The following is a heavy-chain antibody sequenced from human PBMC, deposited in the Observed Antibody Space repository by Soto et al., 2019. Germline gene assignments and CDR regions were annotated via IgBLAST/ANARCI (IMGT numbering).Heavy chain of an antibody. CDR1: GYTFSAYY. D-gene: IGHD1-26*01. CDR2: INPSNEIT. CDR3: MRGGWGDSPIDY. V-gene: IGHV1-2*02. J-gene: IGHJ4*02. Sequence: ASGNVSRMNSGYTFSAYYVQLPRLAPGRGFQWLGWINPSNEITTFSEFFQGRITMPRDTSTNTVHMELNMLTSDDTAVYYCMRGGWGDSPIDYWGQGTQVTVSS.